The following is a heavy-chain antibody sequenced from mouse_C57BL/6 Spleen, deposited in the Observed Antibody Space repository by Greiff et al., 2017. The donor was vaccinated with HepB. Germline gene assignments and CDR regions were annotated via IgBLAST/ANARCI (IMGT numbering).Heavy chain of an antibody. CDR1: GYAFSSSW. D-gene: IGHD4-1*01. Sequence: VQLQQSGPELVKPGASVKISCKASGYAFSSSWMNWVKQRPGKGLEWIGRIYPGDGDTNYNGKFKGKATLTADKSSSTAYMQLSSLTSEDSAVYFCAANWDVPYYFDYWGQGTTLTVSS. CDR2: IYPGDGDT. J-gene: IGHJ2*01. CDR3: AANWDVPYYFDY. V-gene: IGHV1-82*01.